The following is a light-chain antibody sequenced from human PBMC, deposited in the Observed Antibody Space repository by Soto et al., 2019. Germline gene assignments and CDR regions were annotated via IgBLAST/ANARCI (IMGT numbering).Light chain of an antibody. CDR3: QQYYNWPLT. CDR1: QSVSTY. Sequence: EIVLTQSPATLSLSPGERATLSCRASQSVSTYLAWYQQKPGQAPRLLIYGTSTRVTGIPARFSGSGSGTEFTLTISSLQSEDFAVYYCQQYYNWPLTFGGGTKVDI. V-gene: IGKV3-15*01. J-gene: IGKJ4*01. CDR2: GTS.